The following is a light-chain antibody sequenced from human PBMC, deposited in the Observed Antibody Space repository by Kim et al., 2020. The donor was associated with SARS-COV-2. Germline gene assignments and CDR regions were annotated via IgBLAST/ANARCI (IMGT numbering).Light chain of an antibody. Sequence: SYELTQPPSVSVSPGQTASITCSGDKLGDKYACWYQQKPGQSPVLVIYQDSKRPSGIPERFSGSNSGNTATLTISGTQAMDEADYYCQAWDSSGVFGGGTKLT. CDR1: KLGDKY. CDR3: QAWDSSGV. CDR2: QDS. J-gene: IGLJ3*02. V-gene: IGLV3-1*01.